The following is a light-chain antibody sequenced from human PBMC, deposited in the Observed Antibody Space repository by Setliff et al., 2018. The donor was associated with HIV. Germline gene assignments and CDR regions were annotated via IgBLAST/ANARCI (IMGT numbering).Light chain of an antibody. Sequence: QSVLTQPASVSGSPGQSITISCSGSSSDVGSYNFVSWYQQHPGKAPQVIIYDVSRRPSGVSSRFSGSKSGNTASLTISGLQAEDQADYYCCSYTSSLTYVFGTGTKV. CDR3: CSYTSSLTYV. CDR1: SSDVGSYNF. J-gene: IGLJ1*01. V-gene: IGLV2-14*03. CDR2: DVS.